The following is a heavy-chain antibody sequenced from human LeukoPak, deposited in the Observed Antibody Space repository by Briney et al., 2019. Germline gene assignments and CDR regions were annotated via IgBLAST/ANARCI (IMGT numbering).Heavy chain of an antibody. D-gene: IGHD5-18*01. CDR2: IYYSGST. Sequence: WIGSIYYSGSTYYNPSLKSRVTISVDTSKNQFSLKLSSVTAADTAVYYCARDSHSYGFYWGQGTLVTVSS. V-gene: IGHV4-39*07. J-gene: IGHJ4*02. CDR3: ARDSHSYGFY.